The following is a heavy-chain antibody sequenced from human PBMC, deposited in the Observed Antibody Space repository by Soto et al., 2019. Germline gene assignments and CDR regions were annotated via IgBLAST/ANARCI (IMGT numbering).Heavy chain of an antibody. Sequence: SVKISCKASGGIFSSYSISWVRQAPEQGLEWMGRIIQMAGLADYAQRFQGRVTITADKSTSTAYMELTSLTSEDTGIYYCARGDGGYSYAFDTWGQRIMVTVTS. CDR3: ARGDGGYSYAFDT. J-gene: IGHJ3*02. CDR1: GGIFSSYS. CDR2: IIQMAGLA. D-gene: IGHD5-12*01. V-gene: IGHV1-69*02.